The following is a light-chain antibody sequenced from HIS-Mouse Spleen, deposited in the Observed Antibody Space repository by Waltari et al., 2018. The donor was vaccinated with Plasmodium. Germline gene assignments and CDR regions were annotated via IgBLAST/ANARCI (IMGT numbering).Light chain of an antibody. Sequence: QSALTQPRPVSGSPGQSVPISCTGTSSDVGGYNYVSWYQQHPGKAPKLIIYDVSKRPSGVPDRFSGSKSGNTASLTISGLQAEDEADYYCCSYAGSYTYVFGTGTKVTVL. J-gene: IGLJ1*01. CDR2: DVS. CDR1: SSDVGGYNY. V-gene: IGLV2-11*02. CDR3: CSYAGSYTYV.